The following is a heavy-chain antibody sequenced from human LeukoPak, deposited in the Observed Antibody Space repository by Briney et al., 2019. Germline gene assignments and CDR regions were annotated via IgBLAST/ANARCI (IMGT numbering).Heavy chain of an antibody. D-gene: IGHD3-10*01. CDR2: ISSTGGTA. CDR3: AKDTPSYYYGSGNGPAFDI. J-gene: IGHJ3*02. CDR1: GFTFSSFG. Sequence: PGGSLRLSCAASGFTFSSFGMSWVRQAPGKGLEWVSAISSTGGTAYYADSVKGRFTISRDNAKNSLFLQMNSLRAEDTAVYYCAKDTPSYYYGSGNGPAFDIWGQGTMVTVSS. V-gene: IGHV3-23*01.